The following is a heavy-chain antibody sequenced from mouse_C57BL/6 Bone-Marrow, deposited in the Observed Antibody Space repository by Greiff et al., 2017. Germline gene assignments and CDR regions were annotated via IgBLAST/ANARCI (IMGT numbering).Heavy chain of an antibody. CDR1: GYTFTSYG. Sequence: QVQLQQSGAELARPGASVKLSCKASGYTFTSYGISWVKQRTGQGLEWIGEIYPRSGNTYYNEKFKGKATLTADKSSSTVYMELRSLTSEDSAVYFCAREAGWLLPFDYWGQGTTLTVSS. J-gene: IGHJ2*01. D-gene: IGHD2-3*01. CDR2: IYPRSGNT. V-gene: IGHV1-81*01. CDR3: AREAGWLLPFDY.